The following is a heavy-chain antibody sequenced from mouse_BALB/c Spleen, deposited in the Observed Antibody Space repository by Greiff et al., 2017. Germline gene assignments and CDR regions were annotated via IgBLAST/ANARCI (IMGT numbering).Heavy chain of an antibody. CDR2: ISDGGSYT. J-gene: IGHJ4*01. Sequence: DVKLVESGGGLVKPGGSLKLSCAASGFTFSDYYMYWVRQTPEKRLEWVATISDGGSYTYYPDSVKGRFTISRDNAKNNLYLQMSSLKSEDTAMYYSARSYAMDYWGQGTSVTVSS. CDR1: GFTFSDYY. CDR3: ARSYAMDY. V-gene: IGHV5-4*02.